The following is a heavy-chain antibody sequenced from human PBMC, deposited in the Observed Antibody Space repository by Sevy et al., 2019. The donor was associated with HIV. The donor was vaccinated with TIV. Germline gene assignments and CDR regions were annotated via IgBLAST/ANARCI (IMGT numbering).Heavy chain of an antibody. D-gene: IGHD3-3*01. CDR2: ISYDGSKK. Sequence: GGSLRLSCAASGFTFSSYAMHWVRQAPGKGLEWVAVISYDGSKKYYADSVKGRFTISRDNSKNTLYLQMNSLRAEDTAVYYCARLYSPAYYDFWSGSYDAFDIWGQGTMVTVSS. J-gene: IGHJ3*02. V-gene: IGHV3-30-3*01. CDR3: ARLYSPAYYDFWSGSYDAFDI. CDR1: GFTFSSYA.